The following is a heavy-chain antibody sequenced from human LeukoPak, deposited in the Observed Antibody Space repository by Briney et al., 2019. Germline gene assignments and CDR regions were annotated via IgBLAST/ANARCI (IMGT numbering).Heavy chain of an antibody. D-gene: IGHD6-19*01. V-gene: IGHV4-34*01. J-gene: IGHJ4*02. Sequence: SETLSLTCAVYGGSFSGYYWSCIRQPPGKRLEWIGEINHSGSTNYNPSHKSRVTISVDTSKNQFSLKLSSVTAADTAVYYCATYSSGWSYFDYWGQGTLVTVSS. CDR1: GGSFSGYY. CDR3: ATYSSGWSYFDY. CDR2: INHSGST.